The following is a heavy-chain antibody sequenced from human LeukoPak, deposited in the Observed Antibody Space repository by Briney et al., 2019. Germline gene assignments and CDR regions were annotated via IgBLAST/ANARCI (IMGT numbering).Heavy chain of an antibody. D-gene: IGHD3-22*01. CDR3: ARALPNYYDSSGYYSVFDY. Sequence: SETLSLTCAVYGGSFSDYYWSWIRQPPGKGLEWIGEINHSGSTNYNPSLKSRVTISVDTSKNQFSLKLSSVTAADTAVYYCARALPNYYDSSGYYSVFDYWGQGTLVTVSS. CDR2: INHSGST. V-gene: IGHV4-34*01. J-gene: IGHJ4*02. CDR1: GGSFSDYY.